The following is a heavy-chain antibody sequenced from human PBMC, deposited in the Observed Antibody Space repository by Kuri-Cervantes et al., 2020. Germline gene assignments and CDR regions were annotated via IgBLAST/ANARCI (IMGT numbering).Heavy chain of an antibody. J-gene: IGHJ3*02. CDR1: GGTFSSYT. D-gene: IGHD2-21*01. CDR3: ARDLAEVIGGRTRERNDAFDI. CDR2: IIPIFDAP. V-gene: IGHV1-69*06. Sequence: SVKVSCKASGGTFSSYTISWVRQALGQGLEWVGGIIPIFDAPHYAQKFQGRVTITADNSTSTAYMELSSLRSEDTAVYYCARDLAEVIGGRTRERNDAFDIWGQGTMVTVSS.